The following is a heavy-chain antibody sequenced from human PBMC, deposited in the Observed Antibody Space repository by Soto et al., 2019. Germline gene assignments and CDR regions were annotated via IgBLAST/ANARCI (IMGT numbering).Heavy chain of an antibody. CDR2: LWYDGNNK. D-gene: IGHD3-22*01. Sequence: PGGSLRLSCVASGFSFSSNVMHWVRQAPGKGLEWVAALWYDGNNKNYAESVKGRFTISRDNSKTTLYLEMNSLRREDTAVYYCARDIYDTTGFYPSMDVWGQGTTVTVSS. CDR1: GFSFSSNV. J-gene: IGHJ6*02. V-gene: IGHV3-33*01. CDR3: ARDIYDTTGFYPSMDV.